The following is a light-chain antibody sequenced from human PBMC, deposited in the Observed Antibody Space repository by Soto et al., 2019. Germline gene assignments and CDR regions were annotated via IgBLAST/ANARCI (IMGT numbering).Light chain of an antibody. Sequence: IQLPQSPSFLSASVGDRVTLPCRASQDISVYLAWCQQKPGKAPKLLIYAAAAVQTGVPSRFSGTGAGTDLTLTISSLQPEDFATYYFHHLNNYPLSFGGGTNVDTK. J-gene: IGKJ4*01. CDR1: QDISVY. CDR3: HHLNNYPLS. V-gene: IGKV1-9*01. CDR2: AAA.